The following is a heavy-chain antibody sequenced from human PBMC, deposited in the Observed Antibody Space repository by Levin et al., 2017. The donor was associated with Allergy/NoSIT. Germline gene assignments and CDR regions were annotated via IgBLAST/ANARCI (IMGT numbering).Heavy chain of an antibody. CDR3: ARARRFGDQVVDY. D-gene: IGHD3-10*01. Sequence: SETLSLTCTVSGGSVNSGSYYWSWIRQPPGKGLEWIGYIYDSGSTNYNPSLKSRVTISVDTSKNQFSLKLSSVTPADTAVYYCARARRFGDQVVDYWGQGTLVTVSS. CDR2: IYDSGST. J-gene: IGHJ4*02. V-gene: IGHV4-61*01. CDR1: GGSVNSGSYY.